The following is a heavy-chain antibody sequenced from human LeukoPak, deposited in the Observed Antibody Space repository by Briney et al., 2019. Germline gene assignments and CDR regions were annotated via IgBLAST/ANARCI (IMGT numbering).Heavy chain of an antibody. J-gene: IGHJ1*01. Sequence: SETLSLTCTASGGSISSYYWSWIRQPPGKGLEWIGYIYYSGSTNYSPSLKSRVTISVDTSKNQFSLKLSSVTAEDPAVYYCATSTVQSGYFQHWGQGTLVTVSS. CDR1: GGSISSYY. CDR3: ATSTVQSGYFQH. D-gene: IGHD1-1*01. V-gene: IGHV4-59*01. CDR2: IYYSGST.